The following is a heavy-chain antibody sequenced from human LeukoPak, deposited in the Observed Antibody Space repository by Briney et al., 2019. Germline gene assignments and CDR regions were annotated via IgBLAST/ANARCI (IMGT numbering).Heavy chain of an antibody. CDR1: GFTFSSYA. J-gene: IGHJ4*02. Sequence: GGSLRLSCAASGFTFSSYAMNWVRQAPGKGLEWVAFISSDGSNKYYADSVKGRFTISRDNSKNTLYLQMNSPRAEDTAVYYCARGSMVRGVIRTPYDSWGQGTLVTVSS. CDR2: ISSDGSNK. CDR3: ARGSMVRGVIRTPYDS. V-gene: IGHV3-30-3*01. D-gene: IGHD3-10*01.